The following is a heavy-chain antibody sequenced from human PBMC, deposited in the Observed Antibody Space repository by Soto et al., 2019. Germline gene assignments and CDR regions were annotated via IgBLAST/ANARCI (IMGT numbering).Heavy chain of an antibody. J-gene: IGHJ6*02. V-gene: IGHV1-18*04. D-gene: IGHD3-9*01. CDR3: ARDSPRHYYDILTGYYSPPYYYYGMDV. Sequence: ASVKVSCKASGYTFTSYGISWVRQAPGQGLEWMGWISAYNGNTNYAQKLQGRVTMTTDTSTSTAYMELRSLRSGDTAVYYCARDSPRHYYDILTGYYSPPYYYYGMDVWGQGTTVTVSS. CDR1: GYTFTSYG. CDR2: ISAYNGNT.